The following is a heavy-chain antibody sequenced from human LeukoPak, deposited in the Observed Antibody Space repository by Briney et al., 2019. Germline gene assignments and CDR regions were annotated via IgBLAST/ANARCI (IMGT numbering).Heavy chain of an antibody. J-gene: IGHJ3*02. D-gene: IGHD3-10*01. CDR2: IKQDGSEK. V-gene: IGHV3-7*01. CDR1: GFTFSRFW. Sequence: GGSLRLSCAASGFTFSRFWMSWVRQAPGKGLEWVANIKQDGSEKYYVDSVKGRFTISRDNAKNSLYLQMNSLRAEDTAVYYCAKDLKGRYYYGSGSPGDAFDIWGQGTMVTVSS. CDR3: AKDLKGRYYYGSGSPGDAFDI.